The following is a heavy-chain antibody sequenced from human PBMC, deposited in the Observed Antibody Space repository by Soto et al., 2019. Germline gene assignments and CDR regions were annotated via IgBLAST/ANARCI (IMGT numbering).Heavy chain of an antibody. CDR3: ASPTVTPFYYYYGMDV. J-gene: IGHJ6*02. V-gene: IGHV1-46*01. CDR2: INPSGGST. CDR1: GYTFTSYY. Sequence: VKVSCKASGYTFTSYYMHWVRQAPGQGLEWMGIINPSGGSTSYAQKFQGRVTMTRDTSTGTVYMELSSLRSEDTAVYYCASPTVTPFYYYYGMDVWGQGTTVTVSS. D-gene: IGHD4-4*01.